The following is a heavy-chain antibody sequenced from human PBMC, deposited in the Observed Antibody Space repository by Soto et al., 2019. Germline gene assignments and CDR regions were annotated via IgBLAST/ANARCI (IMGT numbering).Heavy chain of an antibody. V-gene: IGHV3-30-3*01. Sequence: QVQLVESGGGVVQPGRSLRLSCAASGFTFSSYAMHWVRQAPGKGLGWVAVISYDGSNKYYADSVKGRFTISRDNSKNTRYLPRNSLRAEDTAVYYCARESSGAFDYWGQGTLVTVSS. J-gene: IGHJ4*02. CDR3: ARESSGAFDY. CDR2: ISYDGSNK. D-gene: IGHD6-19*01. CDR1: GFTFSSYA.